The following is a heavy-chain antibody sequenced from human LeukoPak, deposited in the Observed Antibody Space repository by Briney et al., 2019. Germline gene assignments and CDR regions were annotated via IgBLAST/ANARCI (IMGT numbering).Heavy chain of an antibody. V-gene: IGHV1-18*01. Sequence: ASVKVSCKASGYTFTSYGISWVRQAPGQGLEWMGWISAYNGNTNYAQKLQGRVTMTTDTSTSTAYMEQRSLRSDDTAVYYCARDHGTTVVTPAPSDYWGQGTLVTVSS. CDR1: GYTFTSYG. J-gene: IGHJ4*02. CDR3: ARDHGTTVVTPAPSDY. D-gene: IGHD4-23*01. CDR2: ISAYNGNT.